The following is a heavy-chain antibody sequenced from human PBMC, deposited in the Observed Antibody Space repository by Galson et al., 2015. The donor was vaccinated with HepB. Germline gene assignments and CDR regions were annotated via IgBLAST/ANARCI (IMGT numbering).Heavy chain of an antibody. CDR3: AKVGKSLDV. CDR2: ISWRSGSI. CDR1: GFSFDEYA. J-gene: IGHJ6*02. D-gene: IGHD1-26*01. V-gene: IGHV3-9*01. Sequence: SLRLSCAASGFSFDEYAMHWVRQAPGKGLEWVSGISWRSGSIGYADSVKGRFTISRDNAKESLYLQMNNLRGEDTALYYCAKVGKSLDVWGQGTTVTVSS.